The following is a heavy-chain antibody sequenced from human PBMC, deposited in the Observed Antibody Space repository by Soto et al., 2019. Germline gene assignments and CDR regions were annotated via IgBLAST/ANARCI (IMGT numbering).Heavy chain of an antibody. D-gene: IGHD4-17*01. J-gene: IGHJ6*02. CDR1: GYTFTSYA. CDR3: ARRLATVTTRDYYYGMDV. CDR2: INAGNGNT. V-gene: IGHV1-3*01. Sequence: ASVKVSCKASGYTFTSYAMHWVRQAPGQRLEWMGWINAGNGNTKYSQKFQGRVTITRDTSASTAYMELSSLRSEDTAVYYCARRLATVTTRDYYYGMDVWGQGTTVTVSS.